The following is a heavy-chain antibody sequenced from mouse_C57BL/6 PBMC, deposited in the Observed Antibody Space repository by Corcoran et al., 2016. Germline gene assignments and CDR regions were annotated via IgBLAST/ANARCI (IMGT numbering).Heavy chain of an antibody. Sequence: DVQLQESGPGLVKPSQSLSLTCSVTGYSITSGYYWNWIRQFPGNKLEWMGYISYDGSNNYNPSLKNRISITRDTSKNQFFLKLNSVTTEDTATYYCARAGTAQATFAYWGQGTLVTVSA. J-gene: IGHJ3*01. CDR1: GYSITSGYY. CDR3: ARAGTAQATFAY. CDR2: ISYDGSN. V-gene: IGHV3-6*01. D-gene: IGHD3-2*02.